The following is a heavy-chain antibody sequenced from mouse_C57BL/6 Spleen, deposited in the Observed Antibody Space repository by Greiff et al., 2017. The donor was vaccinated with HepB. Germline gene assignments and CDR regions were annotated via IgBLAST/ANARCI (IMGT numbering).Heavy chain of an antibody. V-gene: IGHV1-61*01. Sequence: VKLQQPGAELVRPGSSVKLSCKASGYTFTSYWMDWVKQRPGQGLEWIGNIYPSDSETHYNQKFKDKATLTVDKSSSTAYMQLSSLTSEDSAVYYCARGWLPDYWGQGTTLTVSS. J-gene: IGHJ2*01. D-gene: IGHD1-1*02. CDR3: ARGWLPDY. CDR2: IYPSDSET. CDR1: GYTFTSYW.